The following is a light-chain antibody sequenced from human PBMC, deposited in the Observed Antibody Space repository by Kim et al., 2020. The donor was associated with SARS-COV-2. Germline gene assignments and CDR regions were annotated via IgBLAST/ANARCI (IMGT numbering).Light chain of an antibody. CDR2: RDK. CDR3: QVWDSTTAV. V-gene: IGLV3-9*01. CDR1: KIESKS. J-gene: IGLJ2*01. Sequence: SSELTQPLSVSVALGQTARITCEGDKIESKSVHWHQQKAGQAPVLVIYRDKNRPSGIPERFSGSNSGNTATLTITRAQAGDEADYYCQVWDSTTAVFGGG.